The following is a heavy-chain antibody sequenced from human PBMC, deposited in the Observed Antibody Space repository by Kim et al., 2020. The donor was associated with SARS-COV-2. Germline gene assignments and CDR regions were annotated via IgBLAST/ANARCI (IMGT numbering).Heavy chain of an antibody. CDR2: ISSSSSTI. D-gene: IGHD2-15*01. Sequence: GGSLRLSCAASGFTFSSYSMNWVRQAPGKGLEWVSYISSSSSTIYYADSVKGRFTISRDNAKNSLYLQMNSLRDEDTAVYYCARDSFRHGGYFSYYYGMDVWGQGTTVTVSS. CDR1: GFTFSSYS. J-gene: IGHJ6*02. CDR3: ARDSFRHGGYFSYYYGMDV. V-gene: IGHV3-48*02.